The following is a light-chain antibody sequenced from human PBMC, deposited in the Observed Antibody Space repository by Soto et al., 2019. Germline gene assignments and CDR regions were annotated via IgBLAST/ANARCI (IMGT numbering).Light chain of an antibody. CDR1: NIGSKS. J-gene: IGLJ1*01. CDR2: DDS. CDR3: QVWDSSSDIYV. V-gene: IGLV3-21*02. Sequence: SDYLTPPASLSPARGQTAGINCGGNNIGSKSGHWYHQKPGQAPVLVVYDDSDRPSGIPERCSGSNSGNPATLTISRVEAGDEADYYCQVWDSSSDIYVFGTGTKLTVL.